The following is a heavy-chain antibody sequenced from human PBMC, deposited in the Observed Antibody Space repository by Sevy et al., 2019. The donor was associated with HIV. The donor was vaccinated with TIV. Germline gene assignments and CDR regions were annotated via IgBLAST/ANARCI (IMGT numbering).Heavy chain of an antibody. CDR1: GFTFSSYA. CDR2: ISYDGSNK. D-gene: IGHD1-26*01. V-gene: IGHV3-30-3*01. CDR3: ASGWWELQPFDY. J-gene: IGHJ4*02. Sequence: GGSLRLSCAASGFTFSSYAMHWVRQAPGKGLEWVAVISYDGSNKYYADSVKGRFTISRDNSKNTLYLQMNSLRAEDTAVYYSASGWWELQPFDYWGQGTLVTVSS.